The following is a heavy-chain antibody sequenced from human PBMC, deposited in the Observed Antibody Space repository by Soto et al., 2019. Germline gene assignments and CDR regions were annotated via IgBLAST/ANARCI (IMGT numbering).Heavy chain of an antibody. D-gene: IGHD3-16*02. J-gene: IGHJ2*01. V-gene: IGHV4-34*01. Sequence: PSETMSLTCAVYGGFFSGYHWGWIRQPPGKGLEWIGEINHSGSTNYNPSLKSRVTISVDTSQNQFSLKLSSVTAADTAVYYCARESGGVIVRSYWYFDLWGRGTLVTVSS. CDR2: INHSGST. CDR3: ARESGGVIVRSYWYFDL. CDR1: GGFFSGYH.